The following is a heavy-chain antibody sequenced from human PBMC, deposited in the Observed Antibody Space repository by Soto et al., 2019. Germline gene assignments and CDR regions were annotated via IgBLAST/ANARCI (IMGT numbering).Heavy chain of an antibody. CDR1: GFTFSTYG. J-gene: IGHJ4*02. CDR3: AKGFSYSVIDY. CDR2: ISYDGSNK. Sequence: QVQLVESGGGVVQPGRSLRLSCAASGFTFSTYGMHWVRQAPGKGLERVAGISYDGSNKYYADSVKGRFTISRDNSKNTLDLQMSSLRAEDTAVYYCAKGFSYSVIDYWGQGTLVTVSS. V-gene: IGHV3-30*18. D-gene: IGHD5-18*01.